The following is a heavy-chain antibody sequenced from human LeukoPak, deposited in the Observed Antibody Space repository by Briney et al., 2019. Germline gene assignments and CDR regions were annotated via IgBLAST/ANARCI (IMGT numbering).Heavy chain of an antibody. D-gene: IGHD3-10*01. CDR3: ARSRGMASQNGMDV. CDR2: IYPGDSDT. Sequence: GESLKISCKGSGYTITGYWIGWVRQMPGKGLEWMGIIYPGDSDTRCSPPFQGQVTISVDKSISTAYLQWSSLKASDTAMYYCARSRGMASQNGMDVWGQGTPVTVSS. J-gene: IGHJ6*02. V-gene: IGHV5-51*01. CDR1: GYTITGYW.